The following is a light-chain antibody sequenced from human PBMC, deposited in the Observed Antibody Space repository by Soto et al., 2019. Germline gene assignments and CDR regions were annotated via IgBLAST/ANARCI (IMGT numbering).Light chain of an antibody. V-gene: IGLV2-8*01. CDR3: SSYAASNMGV. J-gene: IGLJ2*01. Sequence: QSVLTQPPSASGSPGQSVTISCTGTSSDVGGYNYVSWYQHHPGKAPKLIIYDVTKRPSGVPDRFSGSKSGNTASLTVSGLQAEDEANYYCSSYAASNMGVFGGGTKLTVL. CDR2: DVT. CDR1: SSDVGGYNY.